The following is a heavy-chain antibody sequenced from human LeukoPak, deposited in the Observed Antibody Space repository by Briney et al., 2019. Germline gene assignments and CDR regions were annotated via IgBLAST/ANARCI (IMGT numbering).Heavy chain of an antibody. Sequence: ASVKVSCKASGYTFTGYYIHWVRQAPGQGLEWMGRINPNTGVTDYAQIFKGRVTMTRDTSISTAYMELSRLGSDDTAVYYCARSSPTYYFDRSGYYYGDYWGQGTLVTVSS. CDR1: GYTFTGYY. CDR3: ARSSPTYYFDRSGYYYGDY. J-gene: IGHJ4*02. CDR2: INPNTGVT. D-gene: IGHD3-22*01. V-gene: IGHV1-2*06.